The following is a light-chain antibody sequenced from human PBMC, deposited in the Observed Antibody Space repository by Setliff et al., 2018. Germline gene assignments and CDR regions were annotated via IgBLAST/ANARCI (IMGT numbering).Light chain of an antibody. CDR2: EVS. CDR3: SSYTSSSTLYV. CDR1: SSDVGGYNY. J-gene: IGLJ1*01. Sequence: ALTRPASVSGSPGQSITISCTGTSSDVGGYNYVSWYQQHPGKAPKLMIYEVSNRPSGVSNRFSGSKSGNTASLTISGLQAEDEADYYCSSYTSSSTLYVFGTGTKVTV. V-gene: IGLV2-14*01.